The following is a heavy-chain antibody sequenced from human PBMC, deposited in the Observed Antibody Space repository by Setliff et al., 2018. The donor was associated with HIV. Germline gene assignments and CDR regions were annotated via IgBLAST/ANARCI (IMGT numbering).Heavy chain of an antibody. J-gene: IGHJ4*02. CDR3: ARENSNYYDSSDWLDY. V-gene: IGHV3-21*01. D-gene: IGHD3-22*01. Sequence: PGGSLRLSCVASGFTFNNYRMNWVRQAPGKGLEWVSSITSRSSYIYYADSVKGRFTISRDNAKNSLYLQMNSLRAEDTAVYYCARENSNYYDSSDWLDYWGQGTLVTVSS. CDR2: ITSRSSYI. CDR1: GFTFNNYR.